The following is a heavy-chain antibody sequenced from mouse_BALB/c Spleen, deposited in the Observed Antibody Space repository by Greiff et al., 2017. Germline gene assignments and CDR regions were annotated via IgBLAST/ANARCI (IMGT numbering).Heavy chain of an antibody. CDR3: ARMTITTGFAY. CDR2: INPSTGYT. Sequence: QVQLQQSGAELAKPGASVKMSCKASGYTFTSYWMHWVKQRPGQGLEWIGYINPSTGYTEYNQKFKDKATLTADKSSSTAYMQLSSLTSEDSAVYYCARMTITTGFAYWGQGTLVTVSA. CDR1: GYTFTSYW. J-gene: IGHJ3*01. D-gene: IGHD2-4*01. V-gene: IGHV1-7*01.